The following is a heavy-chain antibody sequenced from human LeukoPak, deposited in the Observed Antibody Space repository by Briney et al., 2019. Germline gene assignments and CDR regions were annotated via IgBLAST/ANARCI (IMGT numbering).Heavy chain of an antibody. CDR2: INHSGST. CDR3: ARGRRRIAARFDY. D-gene: IGHD6-6*01. J-gene: IGHJ4*02. CDR1: GGSISSWSYY. V-gene: IGHV4-39*07. Sequence: SETLSLTCTVSGGSISSWSYYWSWIRQPPGKGLEWIGEINHSGSTNYNPSLKSRVTISVDTSKNQFSLKLSSVTAADTAVYYCARGRRRIAARFDYWGQGTLVTVSS.